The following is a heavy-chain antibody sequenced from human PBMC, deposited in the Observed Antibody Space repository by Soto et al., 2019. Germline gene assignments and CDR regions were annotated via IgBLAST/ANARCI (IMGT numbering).Heavy chain of an antibody. CDR3: ARDYRITVAGWHNY. D-gene: IGHD6-19*01. V-gene: IGHV3-30*04. CDR2: ISYDGSNK. Sequence: GGSLRLSCAASGFTFSSYAMHWVRQAPGKGLEWVAVISYDGSNKYYADSVKGRFTISRDNYKNTLYLQMNSLSAEDTAVYYCARDYRITVAGWHNYWGQGTLVTVSS. J-gene: IGHJ4*02. CDR1: GFTFSSYA.